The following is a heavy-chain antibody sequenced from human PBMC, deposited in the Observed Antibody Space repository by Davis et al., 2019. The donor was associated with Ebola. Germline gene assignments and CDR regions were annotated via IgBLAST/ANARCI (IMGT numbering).Heavy chain of an antibody. CDR1: GFTFSSYG. V-gene: IGHV3-23*01. D-gene: IGHD3-3*01. Sequence: GSLKISCAASGFTFSSYGMHWVRQAPGKGLQWVSAISGSAGSTYYADSVKGRFTISRDNSKNTLYLQMNSLRAEDTAVYYCAKDRHDFWSGYYRGIAAAGSDYWGQGTLVTVSS. CDR2: ISGSAGST. CDR3: AKDRHDFWSGYYRGIAAAGSDY. J-gene: IGHJ4*02.